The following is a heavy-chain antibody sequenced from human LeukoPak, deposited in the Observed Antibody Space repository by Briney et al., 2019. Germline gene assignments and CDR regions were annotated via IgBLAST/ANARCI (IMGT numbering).Heavy chain of an antibody. CDR1: GFTVSSNY. CDR3: ARDRYGSGSYYNIPSFDY. CDR2: IYSGGST. D-gene: IGHD3-10*01. V-gene: IGHV3-53*01. Sequence: PGGSLRLSCAASGFTVSSNYMSWVRQAPGKGLEWVSVIYSGGSTYYADSVKGRFTISRDISKNTLHLQMNSLRAEDTAVYYCARDRYGSGSYYNIPSFDYWGQGTLVTVSS. J-gene: IGHJ4*02.